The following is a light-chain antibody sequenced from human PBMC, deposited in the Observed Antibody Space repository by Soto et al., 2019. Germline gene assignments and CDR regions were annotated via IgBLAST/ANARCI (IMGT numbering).Light chain of an antibody. V-gene: IGLV2-14*01. CDR3: CSYTVSGTYV. J-gene: IGLJ1*01. CDR1: SSDVGGYNY. CDR2: AVS. Sequence: QSVLAQPASVPGSPGQSITISCTGTSSDVGGYNYVSWYQQHPGKAPKLMIYAVSNRPSGVSNRFSGSKSGNTATLTISGLQAEDEADYYCCSYTVSGTYVFGTGTKVTLL.